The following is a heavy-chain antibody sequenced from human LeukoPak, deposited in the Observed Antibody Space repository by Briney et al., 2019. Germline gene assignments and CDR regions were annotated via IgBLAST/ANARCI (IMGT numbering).Heavy chain of an antibody. Sequence: GGSLRLSCAASGFTLTNSAMHWVRQAPGKGLEWVSGISWNSGSIGYADSVKGRFTISRDNAKNSLYLQMNSLRAEDTALYYCAKGVSGSYPYYFDYWGQGTLVTVSP. CDR3: AKGVSGSYPYYFDY. V-gene: IGHV3-9*01. CDR1: GFTLTNSA. J-gene: IGHJ4*02. CDR2: ISWNSGSI. D-gene: IGHD3-16*01.